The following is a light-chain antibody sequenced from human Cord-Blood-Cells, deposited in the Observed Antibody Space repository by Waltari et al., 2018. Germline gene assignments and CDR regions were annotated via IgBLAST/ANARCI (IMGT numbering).Light chain of an antibody. CDR2: DGY. CDR3: QQRSNWPPST. V-gene: IGKV3-11*01. J-gene: IGKJ1*01. Sequence: EIVLTQSPATLSLSPGERATLSCRASQSVSSYVAWYQQKPGQAPRLLIYDGYNRATGIPARFSGSGSVTDFTLTISSLEPEDFAVYYCQQRSNWPPSTFGQGTKVEIK. CDR1: QSVSSY.